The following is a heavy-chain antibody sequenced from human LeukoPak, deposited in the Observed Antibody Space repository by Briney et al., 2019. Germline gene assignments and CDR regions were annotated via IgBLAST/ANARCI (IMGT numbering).Heavy chain of an antibody. CDR1: GFTFSSYV. CDR2: ISGSGGNT. J-gene: IGHJ2*01. V-gene: IGHV3-23*01. Sequence: PGGSLRLSCVASGFTFSSYVVTWIRQAPGKGLEWVSGISGSGGNTYYADSVKGRFTISRDNSKNTLYLQMNSLRADDTAIYFCAKDGRAAAWYPWYFDLWGRGTLVTVSS. CDR3: AKDGRAAAWYPWYFDL. D-gene: IGHD6-13*01.